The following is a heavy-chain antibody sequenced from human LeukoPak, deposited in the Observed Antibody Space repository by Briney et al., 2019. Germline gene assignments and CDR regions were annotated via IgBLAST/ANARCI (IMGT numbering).Heavy chain of an antibody. CDR2: ISYSGST. Sequence: KASETLAFNRTVSGDSISNHYWSWIRQPPGKGLEWIGYISYSGSTNYIPSLKSRVTISLDKSNNQFSLKPNSVTAADTAVYYCARGGPGSGWLYYFDYWEQGALLTVSS. D-gene: IGHD3-22*01. J-gene: IGHJ4*02. CDR1: GDSISNHY. V-gene: IGHV4-59*11. CDR3: ARGGPGSGWLYYFDY.